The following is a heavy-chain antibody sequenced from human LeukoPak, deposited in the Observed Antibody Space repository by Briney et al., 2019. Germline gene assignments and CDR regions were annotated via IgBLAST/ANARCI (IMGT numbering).Heavy chain of an antibody. Sequence: GESLKISCRGSGYSFASSWISWVRQTPGKGLEWMGRIDPSDSYTNYSPSFQGHVTISADKSISTAYLQWISLKASDTAMYYCARLMVVRGVYYFDYWGQGTLVTASS. CDR3: ARLMVVRGVYYFDY. D-gene: IGHD3-10*01. J-gene: IGHJ4*02. CDR1: GYSFASSW. CDR2: IDPSDSYT. V-gene: IGHV5-10-1*01.